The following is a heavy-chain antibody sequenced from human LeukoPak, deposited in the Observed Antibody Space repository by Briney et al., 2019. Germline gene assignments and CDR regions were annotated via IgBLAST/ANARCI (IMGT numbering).Heavy chain of an antibody. V-gene: IGHV3-33*01. J-gene: IGHJ4*02. Sequence: GGSLRLSCAASRFTFSSYGMHWVRQAPGKGLEWVAVIWYDGSNKYYADSVKGRFTISRDNSKNTLYLQMNSLRAEDTAVYYCARDPIIAVAGLDYWGQGTLVTVSS. CDR1: RFTFSSYG. CDR2: IWYDGSNK. D-gene: IGHD6-19*01. CDR3: ARDPIIAVAGLDY.